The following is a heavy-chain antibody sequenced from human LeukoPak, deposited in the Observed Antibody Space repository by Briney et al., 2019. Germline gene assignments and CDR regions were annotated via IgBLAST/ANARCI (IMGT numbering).Heavy chain of an antibody. Sequence: SETLSLTCTVSGGSINSYYWSWIRQPPGKGLEWIGYVHYSGSTNYNPSLKSRVTMSVDTSKNQFSLKLSSVTAADTAVYYCARVGCSGGSLPDCDYWGQGTLVTVSS. V-gene: IGHV4-59*12. CDR3: ARVGCSGGSLPDCDY. D-gene: IGHD2-15*01. CDR1: GGSINSYY. J-gene: IGHJ4*02. CDR2: VHYSGST.